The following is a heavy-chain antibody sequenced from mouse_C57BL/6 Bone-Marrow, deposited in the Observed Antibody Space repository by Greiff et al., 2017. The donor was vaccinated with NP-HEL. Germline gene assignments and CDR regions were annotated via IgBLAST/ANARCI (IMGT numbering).Heavy chain of an antibody. CDR3: ARHYYSNYFDY. D-gene: IGHD2-5*01. J-gene: IGHJ2*01. CDR2: ISSGGSYT. Sequence: EVQLQQSGGDLVKPGGSLKLSCAASGFTFSSYGMSWVRQTPDKRLEWVATISSGGSYTYYPDSVKGRFTISRDNAKNTLYLQMSSLKCEDTAMYYCARHYYSNYFDYWGQGTTLTVSS. CDR1: GFTFSSYG. V-gene: IGHV5-6*01.